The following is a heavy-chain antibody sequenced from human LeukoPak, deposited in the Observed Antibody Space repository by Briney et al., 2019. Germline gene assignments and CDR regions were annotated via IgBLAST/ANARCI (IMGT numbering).Heavy chain of an antibody. CDR1: GYSISSGYY. V-gene: IGHV4-38-2*02. Sequence: PSETLSLTCTVSGYSISSGYYWGWIRQPPGKGLEWIGSIYHSGSTYYNPSLKSRVTVSVDTSKNQFSLKLSSVTAADTAVYYCARDLTRWLQFLCFDYWGQGTLVTVSS. J-gene: IGHJ4*02. D-gene: IGHD5-24*01. CDR2: IYHSGST. CDR3: ARDLTRWLQFLCFDY.